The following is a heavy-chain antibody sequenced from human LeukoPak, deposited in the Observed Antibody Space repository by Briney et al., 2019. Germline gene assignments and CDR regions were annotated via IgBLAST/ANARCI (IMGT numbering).Heavy chain of an antibody. D-gene: IGHD6-13*01. CDR1: GFTFSSYA. J-gene: IGHJ4*02. V-gene: IGHV3-23*01. CDR2: ISGSDDST. Sequence: PGGSLRLSCAASGFTFSSYAMSWVRQAPGKGLEWVSAISGSDDSTYYADSVKGRFTISRDNSKNTVYLQMNSLRAEDTAVYYCAKLRSGGPADGNYWGQGTLVTVSS. CDR3: AKLRSGGPADGNY.